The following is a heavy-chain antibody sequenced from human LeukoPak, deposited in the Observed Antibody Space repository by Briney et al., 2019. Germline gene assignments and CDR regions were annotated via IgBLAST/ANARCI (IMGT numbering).Heavy chain of an antibody. CDR1: GFTFSTYA. CDR3: VRGTGY. CDR2: ITATGGST. Sequence: GGSLRLSCIVSGFTFSTYAMSWVRQAPGKGLEWVSLITATGGSTYYADSVKGRFTISRDNSKNTLYLQMSSLRADDTAVYYCVRGTGYWGRGTLVTVSS. J-gene: IGHJ4*02. V-gene: IGHV3-23*01.